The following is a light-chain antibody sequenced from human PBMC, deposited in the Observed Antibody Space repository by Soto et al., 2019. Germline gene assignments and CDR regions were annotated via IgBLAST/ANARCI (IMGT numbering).Light chain of an antibody. CDR2: GAS. CDR3: QQNCRSWWT. CDR1: QSVGTMN. J-gene: IGKJ1*01. Sequence: IVWTEFPGPLSLSQGERATLSCRASQSVGTMNLGWYQQKGGQAPRLLIYGASNRATGIPDRFSGSGSGTDFTLTIRILEREGFAVYYSQQNCRSWWTLGQGTKVDIK. V-gene: IGKV3-20*01.